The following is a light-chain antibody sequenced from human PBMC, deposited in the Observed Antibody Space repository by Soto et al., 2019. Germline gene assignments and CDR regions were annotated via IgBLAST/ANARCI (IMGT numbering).Light chain of an antibody. CDR2: GAS. J-gene: IGKJ1*01. Sequence: AIQLTQSPSSLSASVGDRVSITCRASQCIRNDLGWYQHKPGKAPKLLIHGASSLQSGVPSRFSGSASGTEFTLTISSLQPEDLASYYCLQDHSYPWTFGQGTKLEI. V-gene: IGKV1-6*01. CDR3: LQDHSYPWT. CDR1: QCIRND.